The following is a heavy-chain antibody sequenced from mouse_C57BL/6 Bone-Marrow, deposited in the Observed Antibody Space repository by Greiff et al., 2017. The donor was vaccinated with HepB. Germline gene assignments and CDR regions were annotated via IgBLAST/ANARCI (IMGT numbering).Heavy chain of an antibody. V-gene: IGHV1-52*01. J-gene: IGHJ1*03. D-gene: IGHD2-3*01. CDR1: GYTFTSYW. Sequence: VQLQQPGAELVRPGSSVKLSCKASGYTFTSYWMHWVKQRPIQGLEWIGNIDPSDSETHYNQKFKDKATLTVDKSSSTAYMQLSSLTSEDSAVYYCARPLYDGYYAYFDVWGTGTTVTVSS. CDR2: IDPSDSET. CDR3: ARPLYDGYYAYFDV.